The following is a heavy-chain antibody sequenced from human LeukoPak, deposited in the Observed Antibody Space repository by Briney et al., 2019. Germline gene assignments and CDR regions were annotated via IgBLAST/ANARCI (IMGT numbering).Heavy chain of an antibody. V-gene: IGHV6-1*01. Sequence: SQTLSLTCAISGDSVSSNSAAWNWIRQSPSRGLEWLGRTHYRSKWYNDYAVSVKSRITINPDTSKNQFSLQLSSVTPEDTAVYYCAGGYSSGGKWFDPWGQGTLVTVSS. CDR3: AGGYSSGGKWFDP. CDR1: GDSVSSNSAA. J-gene: IGHJ5*02. D-gene: IGHD6-19*01. CDR2: THYRSKWYN.